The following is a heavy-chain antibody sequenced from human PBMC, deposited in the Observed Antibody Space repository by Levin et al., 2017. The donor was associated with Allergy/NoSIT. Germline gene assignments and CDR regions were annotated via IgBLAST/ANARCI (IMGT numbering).Heavy chain of an antibody. Sequence: GGSLRLSCAASGFTFSSYWMHWVRQAPGKGLVWVSRINGDGSSTGYADSVKGRFTISRDNAKNTVYLQMNSLRAEDTAGYYCARSSFSSTGCWRALGYNYYMVVWGKGTTVTVSS. CDR2: INGDGSST. CDR1: GFTFSSYW. V-gene: IGHV3-74*01. J-gene: IGHJ6*03. CDR3: ARSSFSSTGCWRALGYNYYMVV. D-gene: IGHD2-2*01.